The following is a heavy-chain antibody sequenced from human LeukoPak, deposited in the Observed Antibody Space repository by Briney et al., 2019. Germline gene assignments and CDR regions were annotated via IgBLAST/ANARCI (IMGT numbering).Heavy chain of an antibody. V-gene: IGHV3-33*01. CDR3: ARTYSSTYSDWFDP. Sequence: GRSLRLSCAASGFSFTEYNFHWVRQTPGKGLEWVAALWHDGSVKHYADSVKGRFTISRDNAKNSLYLQMNSLRAEDTAVYYCARTYSSTYSDWFDPWGQGTLVTVSS. CDR2: LWHDGSVK. D-gene: IGHD6-13*01. CDR1: GFSFTEYN. J-gene: IGHJ5*02.